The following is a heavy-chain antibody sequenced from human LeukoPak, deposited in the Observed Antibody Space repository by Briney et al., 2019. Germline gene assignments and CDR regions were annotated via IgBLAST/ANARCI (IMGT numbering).Heavy chain of an antibody. CDR2: ISYSGST. CDR3: ARRGSGGRSFDI. J-gene: IGHJ3*02. D-gene: IGHD2-15*01. V-gene: IGHV4-61*01. CDR1: GGSVSSGSYY. Sequence: SETLSLTCTVPGGSVSSGSYYWTWIRQPPGKGLEWIAYISYSGSTNYNPSLKSRVTISVDTSENQFSLNLSSVTAADTAVYYCARRGSGGRSFDIWGQGTMVTVSS.